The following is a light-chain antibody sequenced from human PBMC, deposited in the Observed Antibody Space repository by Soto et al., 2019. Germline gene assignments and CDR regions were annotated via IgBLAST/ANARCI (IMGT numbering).Light chain of an antibody. V-gene: IGLV8-61*01. CDR1: SASVLTSYY. CDR3: SSHADSYNWV. J-gene: IGLJ3*02. Sequence: QAVVSQEPSFSVSPGETVTLTCGLTSASVLTSYYPSWYQQTPGQAPRTLIYSTNIRSSGVPDRFSGSILGNKAALTITGAQADDESDYYCSSHADSYNWVFGGGTKLTVL. CDR2: STN.